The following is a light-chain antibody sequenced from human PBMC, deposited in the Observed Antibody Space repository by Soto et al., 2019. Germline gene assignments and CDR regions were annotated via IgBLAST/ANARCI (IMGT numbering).Light chain of an antibody. J-gene: IGLJ1*01. V-gene: IGLV1-40*01. Sequence: QSVLTQPPSGSGAPGQRGSISCTGSSSNIGAGFDVHWYQHLPGTAPKLLIYGNNNRPSGVPDRFSGSKSGTSASLAITGLRAEDEAHYSCQSYDSRLTTRYLFGTRSNVTVL. CDR1: SSNIGAGFD. CDR3: QSYDSRLTTRYL. CDR2: GNN.